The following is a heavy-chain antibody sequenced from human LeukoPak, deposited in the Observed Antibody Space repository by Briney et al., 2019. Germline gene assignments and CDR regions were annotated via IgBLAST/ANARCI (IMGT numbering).Heavy chain of an antibody. D-gene: IGHD2-2*01. CDR3: ARDGTSTDDY. J-gene: IGHJ4*02. CDR2: ISGNNDNP. V-gene: IGHV1-18*04. Sequence: ASVKVSCKASGYTFTGCYMHWVRQAPGQGLEWMGWISGNNDNPNYGQKFQGRFTVTTDSSTSTAYMELRNLTFDDTAVYYCARDGTSTDDYWGQGTLVTVSS. CDR1: GYTFTGCY.